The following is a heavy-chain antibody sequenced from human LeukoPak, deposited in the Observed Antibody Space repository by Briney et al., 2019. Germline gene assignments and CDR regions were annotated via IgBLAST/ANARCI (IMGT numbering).Heavy chain of an antibody. D-gene: IGHD6-13*01. J-gene: IGHJ3*01. CDR1: GLTFHDYA. CDR3: VKDLAAAGPEGAFDV. Sequence: GRSLRLSCAASGLTFHDYAMHWVRQVPGKGLEWVSGISWNSGSIGYADSVKGRFTISRDNAKNSLILQMNSLRAEDTALYYCVKDLAAAGPEGAFDVWGQGTMVTVSS. CDR2: ISWNSGSI. V-gene: IGHV3-9*01.